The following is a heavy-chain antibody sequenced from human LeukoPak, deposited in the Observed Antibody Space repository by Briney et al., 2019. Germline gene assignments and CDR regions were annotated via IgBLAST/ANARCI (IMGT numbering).Heavy chain of an antibody. V-gene: IGHV3-48*03. Sequence: GGSLRLSCAASGFTFSSYEMNWVRQAPGKGLEWVSYISSSGSTIYYADSVKGRFTISRDNAKNSLYLQMNSLRAEDTAVYYCARVAVYYDSSGYGEAFDIWGQGTMVTVSS. D-gene: IGHD3-22*01. CDR1: GFTFSSYE. CDR2: ISSSGSTI. J-gene: IGHJ3*02. CDR3: ARVAVYYDSSGYGEAFDI.